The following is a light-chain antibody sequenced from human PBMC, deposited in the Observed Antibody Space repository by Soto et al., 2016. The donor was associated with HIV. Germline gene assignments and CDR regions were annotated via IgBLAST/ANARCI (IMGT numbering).Light chain of an antibody. Sequence: SSELTQDPAVSVALGQTVRITCQGDSLRSYYASWYQQKPGQAPVPVIFGKNNRPSGIPDRFSGSSSGNTDSLTITGAQAEDEADYYCNSRDSSGNHVVFGGGTKLTVL. V-gene: IGLV3-19*01. CDR3: NSRDSSGNHVV. CDR2: GKN. J-gene: IGLJ3*02. CDR1: SLRSYY.